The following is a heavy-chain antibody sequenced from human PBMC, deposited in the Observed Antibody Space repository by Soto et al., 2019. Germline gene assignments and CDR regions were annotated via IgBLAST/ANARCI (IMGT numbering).Heavy chain of an antibody. CDR3: AREYTAWPLAYGLDV. CDR2: ISSTAGRTS. Sequence: PGGSLRLSCATSGFTFNTYPMTWVRQAPGKGLEWVSSISSTAGRTSSYADSVKGRFAISRDFSAKNSVSLQMNSLRAEDTAVYYCAREYTAWPLAYGLDVWGQGTTVTVSS. CDR1: GFTFNTYP. J-gene: IGHJ6*02. D-gene: IGHD2-2*02. V-gene: IGHV3-23*01.